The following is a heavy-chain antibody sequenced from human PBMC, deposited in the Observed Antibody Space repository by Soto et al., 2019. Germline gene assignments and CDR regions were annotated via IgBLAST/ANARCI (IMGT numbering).Heavy chain of an antibody. CDR1: GFTFSNAW. V-gene: IGHV3-15*07. J-gene: IGHJ3*02. CDR3: ATDIPYTVYAFHI. D-gene: IGHD2-21*01. CDR2: IKSKVNGGTT. Sequence: ESGGGLVEPGESLRLSCAASGFTFSNAWMNWVRQAPGKGLEWVGRIKSKVNGGTTDYAAPVKGRFTISRDDSKNTLYLQMNSLKTEDTAVYYCATDIPYTVYAFHIWGQGTMVTVSS.